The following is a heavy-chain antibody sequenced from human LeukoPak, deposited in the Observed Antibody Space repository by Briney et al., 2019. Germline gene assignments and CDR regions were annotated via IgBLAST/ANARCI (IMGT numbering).Heavy chain of an antibody. CDR3: ARHGGTRVTLVEVYYFDY. V-gene: IGHV4-39*01. CDR1: GGSITSSSYY. Sequence: TSETLSLTCSVSGGSITSSSYYWGWIRQPPEKGLEWIGRVYYTGGTNYSPSLKSRVTMSVDTFKNQFSLKLSSVTAADTAVYYCARHGGTRVTLVEVYYFDYWGQGTLVTVSS. J-gene: IGHJ4*02. D-gene: IGHD4-11*01. CDR2: VYYTGGT.